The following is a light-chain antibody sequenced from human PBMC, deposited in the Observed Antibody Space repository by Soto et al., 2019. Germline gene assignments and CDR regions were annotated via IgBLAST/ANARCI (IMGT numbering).Light chain of an antibody. CDR1: QSISSW. Sequence: DIQMTQSPSTLSASVGDRVTITCRASQSISSWLAWYQQKPGKAPKLLIYDASSLEGGVPSRFSGSGSGTEFTLTISSLQPDDFDTYYCQQYNSYLYTFGQGTKVDIK. CDR3: QQYNSYLYT. J-gene: IGKJ2*01. V-gene: IGKV1-5*01. CDR2: DAS.